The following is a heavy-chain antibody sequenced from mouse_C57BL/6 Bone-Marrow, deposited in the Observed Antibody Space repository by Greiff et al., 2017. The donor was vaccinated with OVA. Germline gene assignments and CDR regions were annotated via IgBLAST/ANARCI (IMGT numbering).Heavy chain of an antibody. CDR2: ISRGSSTI. V-gene: IGHV5-17*01. CDR3: ARSDYDYFDY. Sequence: EVQGVESGGGLVKPGGSLKLSCAASGFTFSDYGMHWVRQAPEKGLEWVAYISRGSSTIYYADTVKGRFTFSRDNAKNTLFLQMTSPRSEDTAMYYCARSDYDYFDYWGQGTTLTVSS. CDR1: GFTFSDYG. J-gene: IGHJ2*01. D-gene: IGHD2-4*01.